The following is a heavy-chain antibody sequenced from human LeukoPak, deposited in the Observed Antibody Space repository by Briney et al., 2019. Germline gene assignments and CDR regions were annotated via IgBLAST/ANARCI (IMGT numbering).Heavy chain of an antibody. J-gene: IGHJ4*02. Sequence: GGSLRLSCAASGFTFNTYSMNWVRQAPGKGLEWVSSISGLSTYIYYPDSMKGRFTISRDNAKNSLCLQVSSLRAEDTAVYFCARSAGTGGPYYFDYWGQGSLVTVSS. D-gene: IGHD3/OR15-3a*01. CDR2: ISGLSTYI. V-gene: IGHV3-21*04. CDR3: ARSAGTGGPYYFDY. CDR1: GFTFNTYS.